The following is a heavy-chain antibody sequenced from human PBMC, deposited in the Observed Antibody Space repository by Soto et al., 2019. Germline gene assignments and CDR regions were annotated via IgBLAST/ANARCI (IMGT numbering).Heavy chain of an antibody. J-gene: IGHJ6*02. D-gene: IGHD7-27*01. V-gene: IGHV1-69*01. Sequence: QVQVVQSGVEVRRPGSSVKVSCKASGDTFKNCVISWVRQAPGQGLEWMGGIIPLFGTTDFAQRFQGRLTITTDESTATAYMELSRLRSEDTATYYCAAELGVGKLSGDWGQGTKVIVSS. CDR3: AAELGVGKLSGD. CDR2: IIPLFGTT. CDR1: GDTFKNCV.